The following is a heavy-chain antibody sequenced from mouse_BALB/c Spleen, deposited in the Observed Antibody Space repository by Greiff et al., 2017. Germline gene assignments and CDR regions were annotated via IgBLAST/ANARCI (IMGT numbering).Heavy chain of an antibody. CDR3: AVRDYAMDY. CDR2: IDPANGNT. CDR1: GFNIKDTY. D-gene: IGHD2-5*01. J-gene: IGHJ4*01. Sequence: EVKLQESGAELVKPGASVKLSCTASGFNIKDTYMHWVKQRPEQGLEWIGRIDPANGNTKYDPKFQGKATITADTSSNTAYLQLSSLTSEDTAVYYCAVRDYAMDYWGQGTSVTVSS. V-gene: IGHV14-3*02.